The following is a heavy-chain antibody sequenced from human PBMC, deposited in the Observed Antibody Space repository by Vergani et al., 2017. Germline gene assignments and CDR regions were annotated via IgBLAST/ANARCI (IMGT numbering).Heavy chain of an antibody. Sequence: QVQLVQSGAEVKKPGASVKVSCKASGYIFTGNFMHWVRQAPGQGLEWVGWINPNSGGTNYAQKVQGRVTMTTDTSTRTAYMELRSLRSDDTAVYYCARDLRMTPFYGLDVWGQGTTVTVSS. CDR3: ARDLRMTPFYGLDV. CDR2: INPNSGGT. J-gene: IGHJ6*02. CDR1: GYIFTGNF. V-gene: IGHV1-2*02. D-gene: IGHD2-8*01.